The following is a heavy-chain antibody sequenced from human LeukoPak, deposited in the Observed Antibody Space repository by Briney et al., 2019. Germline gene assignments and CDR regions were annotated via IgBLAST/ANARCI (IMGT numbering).Heavy chain of an antibody. CDR1: GGSFSGYY. J-gene: IGHJ3*02. CDR3: ARAPRSDQLLKRPRPGRAFDI. CDR2: INHSGST. Sequence: PSETLSLTYAVYGGSFSGYYWSWIRQPPGKGLEWIGEINHSGSTNYNTSLKSRVTISVDTSKNQFSLKLSSVTAADTAVYYCARAPRSDQLLKRPRPGRAFDIWGQGTMVTVSS. V-gene: IGHV4-34*01. D-gene: IGHD2-2*01.